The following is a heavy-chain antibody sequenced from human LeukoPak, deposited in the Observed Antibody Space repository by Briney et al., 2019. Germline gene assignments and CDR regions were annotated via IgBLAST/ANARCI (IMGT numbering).Heavy chain of an antibody. Sequence: GASVKVSCKASGYTFTSYYMHWVRQAPGQGLECMGLINPTGGSTGYAQKFQGRVTMTRDMSTSTDYMELSSLRSEVTAIYYCARDNSVGDNAWWFDPWGQGTLVTVSS. CDR1: GYTFTSYY. CDR2: INPTGGST. D-gene: IGHD1-26*01. CDR3: ARDNSVGDNAWWFDP. V-gene: IGHV1-46*01. J-gene: IGHJ5*02.